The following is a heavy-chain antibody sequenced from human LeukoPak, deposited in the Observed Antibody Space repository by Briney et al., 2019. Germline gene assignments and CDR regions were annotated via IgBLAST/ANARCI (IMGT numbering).Heavy chain of an antibody. D-gene: IGHD3-3*01. CDR1: GGSISSGGYY. J-gene: IGHJ4*02. V-gene: IGHV4-31*03. Sequence: SETLSLTCTVSGGSISSGGYYWSWIRQHPGKGLEWIVYIYYSGSTYYNPSLKSRVTISVDTSKNQFSLKLSSVTAADTAVYYCARGSDFWSGYYTPFDYWGQGTLVTVSS. CDR2: IYYSGST. CDR3: ARGSDFWSGYYTPFDY.